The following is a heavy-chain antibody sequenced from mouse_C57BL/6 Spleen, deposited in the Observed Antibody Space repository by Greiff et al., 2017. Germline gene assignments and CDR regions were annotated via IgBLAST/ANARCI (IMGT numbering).Heavy chain of an antibody. CDR3: ARGATVVNGGDY. CDR2: IYPRSGNT. Sequence: VKLMESGAELARPGASVKLSCKASGYTFTSYGISWVKQRTGQGLEWIGEIYPRSGNTYYNEKFKGKATLTADKSSSTAYMELRSLTSEDSAVYFCARGATVVNGGDYWGQGTTLTVSS. J-gene: IGHJ2*01. CDR1: GYTFTSYG. V-gene: IGHV1-81*01. D-gene: IGHD1-1*01.